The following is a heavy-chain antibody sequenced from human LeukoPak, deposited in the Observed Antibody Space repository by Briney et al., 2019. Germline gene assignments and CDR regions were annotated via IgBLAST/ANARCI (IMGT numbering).Heavy chain of an antibody. J-gene: IGHJ4*02. CDR2: IKWDGGRT. V-gene: IGHV3-20*04. Sequence: GGSLRLSCAASGFTFDDHGMSWVRQAPGKGLEWVSGIKWDGGRTGYADSVKGRFTISRDNAKNSVYLQMNSLRAEDTALYYCATLTGPRTFDYWGQGTLVTVSS. CDR1: GFTFDDHG. CDR3: ATLTGPRTFDY. D-gene: IGHD1-20*01.